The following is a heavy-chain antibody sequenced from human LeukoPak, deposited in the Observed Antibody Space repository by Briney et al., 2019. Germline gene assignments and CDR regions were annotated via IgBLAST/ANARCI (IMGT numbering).Heavy chain of an antibody. CDR3: ARLITGTTTAFDI. D-gene: IGHD1-7*01. Sequence: PSETLSLTCSVSGGSISGYYWTWIRQPAGKGLEWIGRVYTSGSTHYNPSLKTRLTMSVDTSKNQFSLKLSSVTAAHTAVYYCARLITGTTTAFDIWGQGTMVTVSS. CDR1: GGSISGYY. V-gene: IGHV4-4*07. CDR2: VYTSGST. J-gene: IGHJ3*02.